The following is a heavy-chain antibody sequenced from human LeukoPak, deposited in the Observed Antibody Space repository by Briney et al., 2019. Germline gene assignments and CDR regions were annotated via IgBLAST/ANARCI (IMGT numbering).Heavy chain of an antibody. Sequence: PGGSLRLSCAASGFTFSSYAMSWVRQAPGKGLEWVSAISGSGGSTYYADSVKGRSTISRGNSKNTLYLQMNSLRAEDTAVYYCAKDPDYDILTGYLNYWGQGTLVTVSS. V-gene: IGHV3-23*01. CDR2: ISGSGGST. D-gene: IGHD3-9*01. CDR3: AKDPDYDILTGYLNY. J-gene: IGHJ4*02. CDR1: GFTFSSYA.